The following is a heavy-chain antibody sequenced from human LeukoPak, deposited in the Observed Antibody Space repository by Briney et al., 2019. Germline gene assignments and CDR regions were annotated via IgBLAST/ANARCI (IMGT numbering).Heavy chain of an antibody. CDR1: GGSISSGGHY. CDR2: IYYSGST. CDR3: ARSENVLRYFDPKFDY. Sequence: SETLSLTCTVSGGSISSGGHYWSWLRQLPGKGLEWIGYIYYSGSTYYNPSLKSRVTISVDTSKNQFSLKLSSVTAADTAVYYCARSENVLRYFDPKFDYWGQGTLVTVSS. D-gene: IGHD3-9*01. J-gene: IGHJ4*02. V-gene: IGHV4-31*03.